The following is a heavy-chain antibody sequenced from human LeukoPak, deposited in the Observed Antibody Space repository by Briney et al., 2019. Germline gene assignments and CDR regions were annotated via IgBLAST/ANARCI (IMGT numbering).Heavy chain of an antibody. CDR3: AKGAYDYIEMGYFDY. V-gene: IGHV3-23*01. D-gene: IGHD5-12*01. Sequence: PGGSLRLSCAASGFSLTNFAMSWVRQAPGKGLEWVSLIIGSSGDTFYADSVKGRFTISRDNFKNRLYLQMNSLRAEDTALYYCAKGAYDYIEMGYFDYWGQGTLVTVSS. CDR2: IIGSSGDT. CDR1: GFSLTNFA. J-gene: IGHJ4*02.